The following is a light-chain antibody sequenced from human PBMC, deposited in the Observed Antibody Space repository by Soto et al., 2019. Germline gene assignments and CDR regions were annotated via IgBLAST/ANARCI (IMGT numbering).Light chain of an antibody. J-gene: IGKJ4*01. CDR1: QSVSSY. V-gene: IGKV3-11*01. CDR3: QQRSNWLT. CDR2: DAS. Sequence: EIVLTQSPATLSLSPGERATLSCRASQSVSSYLAWYQQKPGQAPRLLIYDASNRATGIPARFSGSGSGTAFTLTISSLEPEDFAVYFCQQRSNWLTFGGGTTMEIK.